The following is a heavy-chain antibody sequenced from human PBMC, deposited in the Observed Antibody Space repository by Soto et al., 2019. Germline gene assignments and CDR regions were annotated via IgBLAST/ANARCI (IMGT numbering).Heavy chain of an antibody. Sequence: PGGSLRLSCAASGFTFSSYAMSWVRQAPGKGLEWVSAISGSGGSTYYADSVKGRFTISRDNSKNTLYLQMNSLRAEDTAVYYCAKVRHPRYKSFYYYGMDVWGQGTTVALSS. V-gene: IGHV3-23*01. J-gene: IGHJ6*02. CDR1: GFTFSSYA. D-gene: IGHD3-16*02. CDR3: AKVRHPRYKSFYYYGMDV. CDR2: ISGSGGST.